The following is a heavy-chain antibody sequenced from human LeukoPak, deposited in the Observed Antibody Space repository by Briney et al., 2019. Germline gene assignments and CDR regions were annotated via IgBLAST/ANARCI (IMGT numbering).Heavy chain of an antibody. CDR2: IYQSGST. CDR3: ARGIIGSFDP. J-gene: IGHJ5*02. CDR1: GGSISSGGYS. V-gene: IGHV4-30-2*05. D-gene: IGHD3-10*01. Sequence: SQTLSLTCAVSGGSISSGGYSWSWIRQPPGKGLEWIGYIYQSGSTYYNPSLKSRATISVDTSKNQFSLKLSSVTAADTAVYYCARGIIGSFDPWGQGTLVTVSS.